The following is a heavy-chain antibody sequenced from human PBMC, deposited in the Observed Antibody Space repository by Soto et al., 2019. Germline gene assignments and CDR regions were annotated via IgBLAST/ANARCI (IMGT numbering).Heavy chain of an antibody. CDR3: AREDCSSPSCSGELDY. CDR2: INPNSGGT. D-gene: IGHD2-2*01. Sequence: GASVKVSCKASGYTFTGYYMHWVRQAPGQGLEWMGWINPNSGGTNYAQKFQGWVTMTRDTSISTAYMELSRLRSDDTAVYYCAREDCSSPSCSGELDYWGQGTLVTVSS. V-gene: IGHV1-2*04. J-gene: IGHJ4*02. CDR1: GYTFTGYY.